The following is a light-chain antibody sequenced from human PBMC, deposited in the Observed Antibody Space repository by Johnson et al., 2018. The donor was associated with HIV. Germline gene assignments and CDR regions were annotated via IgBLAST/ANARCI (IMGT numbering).Light chain of an antibody. J-gene: IGLJ1*01. CDR2: DNN. V-gene: IGLV1-51*01. CDR1: SSNIGNNY. Sequence: QSVLTQPPSVSAAPGQKVTISCSGSSSNIGNNYVSWYQQLPGTAPKPLIYDNNKRPSGIPDRFSGSKSGTSATLGITGLQTGDEADYYCGTWDNSLSAGVFGTGTKVTVL. CDR3: GTWDNSLSAGV.